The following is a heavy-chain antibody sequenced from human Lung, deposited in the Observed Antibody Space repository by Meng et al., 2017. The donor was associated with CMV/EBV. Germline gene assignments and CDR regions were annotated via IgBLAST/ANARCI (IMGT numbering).Heavy chain of an antibody. CDR3: ARSSSTVFWFDP. CDR2: IYHSGST. D-gene: IGHD4-11*01. Sequence: SETLSLXXTVSGYSISSGYYWGWIRQPPGKGLEWIGSIYHSGSTYYNPSLKSRVTISVGTSKNQFSLKVSSVTAADTAVYHCARSSSTVFWFDPWGQGTRVTVSS. J-gene: IGHJ5*02. CDR1: GYSISSGYY. V-gene: IGHV4-38-2*02.